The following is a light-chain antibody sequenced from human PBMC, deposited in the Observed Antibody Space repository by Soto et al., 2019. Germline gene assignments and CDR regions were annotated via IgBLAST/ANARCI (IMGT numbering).Light chain of an antibody. CDR3: QQLNSYPPEFT. CDR2: DAS. V-gene: IGKV1-5*01. Sequence: DIQMTQSPSTLSASVGDRVTITCRASQSVRSWLAWYQQKPGRAPKFLIYDASSLESGVPSRFSGSGSGTEFTLTISSLQPEDFATYYCQQLNSYPPEFTFGPGTKVDIK. CDR1: QSVRSW. J-gene: IGKJ3*01.